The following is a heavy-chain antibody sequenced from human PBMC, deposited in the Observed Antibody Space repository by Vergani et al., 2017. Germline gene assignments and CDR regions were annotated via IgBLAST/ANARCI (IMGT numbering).Heavy chain of an antibody. CDR3: ARHISVVRPSSMTAFDY. CDR1: GDSISTSSYA. Sequence: QMQLPESGPGLVKPSETLSLSCTVSGDSISTSSYAWGWIRPPPGKTLEWIGTVFYGGRTSYNPSLKSRVTLSLDTSKKQISLHLTSVTAADTAVYYCARHISVVRPSSMTAFDYWGQGTLVTVSS. J-gene: IGHJ4*02. CDR2: VFYGGRT. V-gene: IGHV4-39*01. D-gene: IGHD2-21*01.